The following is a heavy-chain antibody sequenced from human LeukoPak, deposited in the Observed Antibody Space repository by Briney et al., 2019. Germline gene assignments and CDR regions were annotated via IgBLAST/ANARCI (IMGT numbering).Heavy chain of an antibody. CDR2: IHYSGST. Sequence: SETVPLTCTVSGGSISSYYWNWIRQPPGKGLDGIGCIHYSGSTNYNPSRNSRVTISVDTSKNQYSLKLSSVNAADTAVYYCARVRDGSSYFYDLDYWGQGTLVTVSS. V-gene: IGHV4-59*01. CDR1: GGSISSYY. J-gene: IGHJ4*02. CDR3: ARVRDGSSYFYDLDY. D-gene: IGHD3-3*01.